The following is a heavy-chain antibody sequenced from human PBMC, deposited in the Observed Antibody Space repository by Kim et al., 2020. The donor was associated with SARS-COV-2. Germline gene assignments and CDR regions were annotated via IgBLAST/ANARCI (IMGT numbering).Heavy chain of an antibody. Sequence: SVKVSCKASGFTFTSSAVQWVRQARGQRLEWIGWIVVGSGNTNYAQKFQERVTITRDMSTSTAYMELSSLRSEDTAVYYCAADHALWFGELVSYWGQGTLVTVSS. D-gene: IGHD3-10*01. J-gene: IGHJ4*02. CDR2: IVVGSGNT. CDR1: GFTFTSSA. V-gene: IGHV1-58*01. CDR3: AADHALWFGELVSY.